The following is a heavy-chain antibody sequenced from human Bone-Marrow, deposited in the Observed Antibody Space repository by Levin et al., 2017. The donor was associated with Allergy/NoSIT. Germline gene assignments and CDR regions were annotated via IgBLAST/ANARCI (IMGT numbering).Heavy chain of an antibody. CDR2: IKQDGSEK. CDR1: GFTFSSYW. Sequence: GASVKVSCAASGFTFSSYWMSWVRQAPGKGLEWVANIKQDGSEKYYVDSVKGRFTISRDNAKNSLYLQMNSLRAEDTAVYYCARTNTYYDFWSGYYTGYAFDIWGQGTMVTVSS. J-gene: IGHJ3*02. CDR3: ARTNTYYDFWSGYYTGYAFDI. D-gene: IGHD3-3*01. V-gene: IGHV3-7*01.